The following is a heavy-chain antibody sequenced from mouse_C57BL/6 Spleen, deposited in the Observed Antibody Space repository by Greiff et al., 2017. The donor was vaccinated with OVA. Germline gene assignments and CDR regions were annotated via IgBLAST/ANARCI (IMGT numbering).Heavy chain of an antibody. CDR3: AREGITTVVARGWYFDV. Sequence: QVQLQQSGAELVKPGASVKISCKASGYAFSSYWMNWVKQRPGKGLAWIGQIYPGDGDTNYNGKFKGKATLTADKSSSTAYMQLSSLTSEYSAVYFCAREGITTVVARGWYFDVWGTGTTVTVSS. V-gene: IGHV1-80*01. CDR2: IYPGDGDT. J-gene: IGHJ1*03. CDR1: GYAFSSYW. D-gene: IGHD1-1*01.